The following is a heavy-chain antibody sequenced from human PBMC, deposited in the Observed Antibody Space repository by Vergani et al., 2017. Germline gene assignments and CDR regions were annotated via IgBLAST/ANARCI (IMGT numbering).Heavy chain of an antibody. D-gene: IGHD3/OR15-3a*01. V-gene: IGHV4-39*01. CDR1: GGSISSSSYY. CDR2: IYYSGST. J-gene: IGHJ4*02. CDR3: ARLDFYVDY. Sequence: QLQLQESGPGLVKPSETLSLTCTVSGGSISSSSYYWGWIRQPPGKGLEWIGSIYYSGSTYYNPSLKSRVTISVDTSQNQFSLKLSSVTAADTSVYYCARLDFYVDYWGQGTLVTVSS.